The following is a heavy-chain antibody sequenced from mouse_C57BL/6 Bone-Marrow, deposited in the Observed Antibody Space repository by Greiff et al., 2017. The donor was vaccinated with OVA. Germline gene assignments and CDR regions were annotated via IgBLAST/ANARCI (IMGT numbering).Heavy chain of an antibody. J-gene: IGHJ1*03. CDR3: ARGCFYYSNCVGCYFAV. CDR1: GYTFTSYW. Sequence: VQLQQPGAELVMPGASVKLSCKTSGYTFTSYWMHWVTQRPGQGLEWIGMIHPNSGSTNYNEKLKSKATLTVDKSSSTAYMQLSSLTSEDSAVYYCARGCFYYSNCVGCYFAVWGTGTTVTASS. CDR2: IHPNSGST. V-gene: IGHV1-64*01. D-gene: IGHD2-5*01.